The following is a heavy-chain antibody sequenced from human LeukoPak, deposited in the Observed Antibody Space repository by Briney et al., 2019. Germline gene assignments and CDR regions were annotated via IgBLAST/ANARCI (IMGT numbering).Heavy chain of an antibody. CDR3: ARDYYGSGSYPL. CDR1: GGSISSGDYY. CDR2: IYYSGST. V-gene: IGHV4-30-4*01. J-gene: IGHJ4*02. Sequence: SQTLSLTCTVSGGSISSGDYYWSWIRQPPGKGLEWIGYIYYSGSTYYNPSLKSRVTISVDRSKNQFSLKLSSVTAADTAVYYCARDYYGSGSYPLWGQGTLVTVSS. D-gene: IGHD3-10*01.